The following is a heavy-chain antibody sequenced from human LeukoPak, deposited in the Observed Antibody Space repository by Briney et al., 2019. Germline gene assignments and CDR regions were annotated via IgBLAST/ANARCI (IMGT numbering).Heavy chain of an antibody. J-gene: IGHJ5*02. CDR3: AGGYCSGGSCYWFDP. D-gene: IGHD2-15*01. CDR1: GYNFTSYW. V-gene: IGHV5-51*01. Sequence: GESLKISCKGSGYNFTSYWNGWVRQMPGKGLEWVGIIYPGDSDTRYSPSFQGQVTISADKSISTAYLQWSSLKASDTAMYYCAGGYCSGGSCYWFDPWGQGTLVTVSS. CDR2: IYPGDSDT.